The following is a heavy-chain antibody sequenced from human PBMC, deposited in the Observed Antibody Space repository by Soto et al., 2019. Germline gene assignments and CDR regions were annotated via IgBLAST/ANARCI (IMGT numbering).Heavy chain of an antibody. CDR1: GFTFSNYN. D-gene: IGHD5-18*01. Sequence: EVQLVESGGGLVKPGDSLRLSCAASGFTFSNYNMIWVRQAPGKGLEWVSSISRSSGYIYYADSMKGRFTSSRDNAKNSLFQQMTSRRDEDTADYFCALCGTVIQDGYNYIPNCWGQGNLVTVSS. CDR3: ALCGTVIQDGYNYIPNC. J-gene: IGHJ4*02. CDR2: ISRSSGYI. V-gene: IGHV3-21*01.